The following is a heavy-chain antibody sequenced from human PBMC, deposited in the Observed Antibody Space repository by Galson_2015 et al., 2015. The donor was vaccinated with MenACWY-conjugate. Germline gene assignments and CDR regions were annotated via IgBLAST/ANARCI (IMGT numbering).Heavy chain of an antibody. Sequence: SLRLSCAASGFTFGNYWMTWVRQAPGKGLEWVANIKGDGSEIWYVDSVKGRFTISRDNARYSLYLQMNALRAEDTAVYYCARENSYNYAYAIDNWGQGTLVTVSS. CDR1: GFTFGNYW. V-gene: IGHV3-7*03. CDR3: ARENSYNYAYAIDN. J-gene: IGHJ4*02. CDR2: IKGDGSEI. D-gene: IGHD5-18*01.